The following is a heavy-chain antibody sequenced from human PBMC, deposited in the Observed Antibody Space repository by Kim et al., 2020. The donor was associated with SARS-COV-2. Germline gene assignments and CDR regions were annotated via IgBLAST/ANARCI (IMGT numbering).Heavy chain of an antibody. J-gene: IGHJ4*02. Sequence: YSKSVRRRITINADTSKNQFSLHLNSVTPEDTALYYCARDRQRAGTGVDYWGQGTLVTVSS. V-gene: IGHV6-1*01. CDR3: ARDRQRAGTGVDY.